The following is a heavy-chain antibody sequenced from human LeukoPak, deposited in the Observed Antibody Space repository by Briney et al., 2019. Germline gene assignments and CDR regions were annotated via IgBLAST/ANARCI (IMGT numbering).Heavy chain of an antibody. CDR2: INHSGST. V-gene: IGHV4-34*01. CDR3: ARGGDIVVVPAATGPKGMFDY. CDR1: GGSFSGYY. D-gene: IGHD2-2*01. J-gene: IGHJ4*02. Sequence: SETLSLTCAVYGGSFSGYYWSWIRQPPGKGLEWIGEINHSGSTNYNPSLKSRVTISVDTSKNQFSLKLSSVTAADTAVYYCARGGDIVVVPAATGPKGMFDYWGQGTLVTVSS.